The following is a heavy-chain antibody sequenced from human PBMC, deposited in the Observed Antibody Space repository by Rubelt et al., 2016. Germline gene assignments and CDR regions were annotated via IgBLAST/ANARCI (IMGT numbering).Heavy chain of an antibody. Sequence: QVQLVQSGAEVKKPGASVKVSCKASGYTFTSYYMHWVRQAPGQGLEWMGIINPSGGSTSYEKKFQGRVTMTRDTATSTVYMELSSLRPEDTAVYYCARSPRYDFEDNWFDPWGQGTLVTVSS. D-gene: IGHD3-3*01. J-gene: IGHJ5*02. CDR1: GYTFTSYY. CDR3: ARSPRYDFEDNWFDP. V-gene: IGHV1-46*01. CDR2: INPSGGST.